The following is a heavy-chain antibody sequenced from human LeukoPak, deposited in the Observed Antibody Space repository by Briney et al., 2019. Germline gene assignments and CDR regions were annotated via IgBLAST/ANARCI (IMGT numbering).Heavy chain of an antibody. CDR1: GGSISSYY. CDR3: ARGPLYSSGWYRWFDP. Sequence: SETLSLTCTVSGGSISSYYWSWIRQPPGKGLEWIGYIYTSGSTNYNPSLKSRVTISVDTSKNQFSLKLSSVTAADTAVYYCARGPLYSSGWYRWFDPWGQGTLVTVSS. V-gene: IGHV4-4*09. J-gene: IGHJ5*02. CDR2: IYTSGST. D-gene: IGHD6-19*01.